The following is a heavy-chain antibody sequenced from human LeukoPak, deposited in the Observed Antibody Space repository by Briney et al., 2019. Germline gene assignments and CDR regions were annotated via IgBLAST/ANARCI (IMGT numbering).Heavy chain of an antibody. CDR3: VKDRGGQAGRSFYYYGMDV. D-gene: IGHD1-14*01. Sequence: PGGSLRLSCSASGFTFSNYAMHWVRQAPGKGLEYVSSVGSNGGDTSYADSVKGRFTISRDNSKNTLYLQMSSLRTEDTAVYFCVKDRGGQAGRSFYYYGMDVWGQGATVTVSS. CDR1: GFTFSNYA. V-gene: IGHV3-64D*06. J-gene: IGHJ6*02. CDR2: VGSNGGDT.